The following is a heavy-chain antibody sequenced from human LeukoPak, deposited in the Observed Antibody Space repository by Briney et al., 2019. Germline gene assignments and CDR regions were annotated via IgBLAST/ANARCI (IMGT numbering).Heavy chain of an antibody. CDR2: ISSSSSYI. D-gene: IGHD5-18*01. Sequence: PGGSLRLSCAASGFTFSSYSMNWVRRAPGKGLEWVSSISSSSSYIYYADSVKGRFTISRDNAKNSLYLQMNSLRAEDTAVYYCARDLDTAMVDYFDYWGQGTLVTVSS. J-gene: IGHJ4*02. CDR3: ARDLDTAMVDYFDY. V-gene: IGHV3-21*01. CDR1: GFTFSSYS.